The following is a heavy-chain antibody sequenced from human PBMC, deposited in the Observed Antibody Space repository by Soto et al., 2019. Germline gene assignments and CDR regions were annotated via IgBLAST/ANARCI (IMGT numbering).Heavy chain of an antibody. CDR1: RGSFSTYV. J-gene: IGHJ3*01. CDR3: VREMSSSWYAAFDL. V-gene: IGHV1-69*06. CDR2: IIPIFGAP. Sequence: QVQLIQSGAEVKKPGSSVRVSCKASRGSFSTYVITWVRQAPGQGLEWMGGIIPIFGAPNYAQKFQGRVTITADKSTHTAYMDLISLRSEDTAVYYCVREMSSSWYAAFDLWGPGTMVTVSS. D-gene: IGHD6-13*01.